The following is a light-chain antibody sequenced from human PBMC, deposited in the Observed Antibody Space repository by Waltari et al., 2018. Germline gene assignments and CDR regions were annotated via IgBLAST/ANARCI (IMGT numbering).Light chain of an antibody. J-gene: IGKJ4*01. Sequence: DILMTQSPDSLTVSLGEGAHINCQSNRSILYSPNNKNYLAWYHQKPGHPPNLLIYWASTRESGVPDRISGSGSGTNFTLTISSLQAEDVAIYYCQQYYSTLLTFGGGTKVEIK. CDR2: WAS. CDR3: QQYYSTLLT. CDR1: RSILYSPNNKNY. V-gene: IGKV4-1*01.